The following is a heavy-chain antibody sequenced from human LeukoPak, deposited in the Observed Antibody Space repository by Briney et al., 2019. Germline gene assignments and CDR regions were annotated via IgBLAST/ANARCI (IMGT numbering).Heavy chain of an antibody. CDR1: GGSISGYY. CDR3: ARGALDTKTRFDY. J-gene: IGHJ4*02. Sequence: PSETLSLTCTVSGGSISGYYWSWIRQPPGKGLEWIGYIYYSGSTKYNPSLKSRVTISVDASKNQFSLRLSSLTAADTAVYYCARGALDTKTRFDYWGRGTLVTVSS. CDR2: IYYSGST. D-gene: IGHD5-18*01. V-gene: IGHV4-59*01.